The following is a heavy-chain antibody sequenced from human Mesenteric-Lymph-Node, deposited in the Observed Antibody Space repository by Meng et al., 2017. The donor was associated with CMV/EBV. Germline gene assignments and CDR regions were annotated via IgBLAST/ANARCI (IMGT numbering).Heavy chain of an antibody. CDR3: ARVRVHYSGWRPFDY. Sequence: SVKVSCKASGGTFSSYAISWVRQAPGQGLEWMGGIIPILGIANYAQKFQGRVTITADKSTSTAYMELSSLRSEDTAVYYCARVRVHYSGWRPFDYWGRGTLVTVSS. CDR1: GGTFSSYA. CDR2: IIPILGIA. D-gene: IGHD6-19*01. V-gene: IGHV1-69*10. J-gene: IGHJ4*02.